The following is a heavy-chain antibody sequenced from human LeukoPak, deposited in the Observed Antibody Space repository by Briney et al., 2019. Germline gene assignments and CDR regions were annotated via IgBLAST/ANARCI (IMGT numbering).Heavy chain of an antibody. J-gene: IGHJ4*02. CDR2: ISGSGGGT. Sequence: GGSLRLSCAASGFTFSSYAMSWVRQAPEKGLEWVATISGSGGGTYYADSVRGRFTISRDNSKNTLYLQMNSLRAEDTAVYYCARGDYDILTGLGFDYWGQGTLVTVSS. V-gene: IGHV3-23*01. CDR3: ARGDYDILTGLGFDY. CDR1: GFTFSSYA. D-gene: IGHD3-9*01.